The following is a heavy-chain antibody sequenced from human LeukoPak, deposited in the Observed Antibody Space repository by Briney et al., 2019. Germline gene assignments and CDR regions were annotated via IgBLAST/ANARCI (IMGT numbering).Heavy chain of an antibody. J-gene: IGHJ6*02. CDR3: ARDGYSSGWGYYYGMDV. CDR1: GFTFSSYG. CDR2: ISYDGSNK. V-gene: IGHV3-30*19. D-gene: IGHD6-19*01. Sequence: GGSLRLSCAASGFTFSSYGMHWVRQAPGKGLEWVAVISYDGSNKYYADSVKGRFTISRDNSKNTLYLQMNSLRAEDTAVYYCARDGYSSGWGYYYGMDVWGQGTTVTVSS.